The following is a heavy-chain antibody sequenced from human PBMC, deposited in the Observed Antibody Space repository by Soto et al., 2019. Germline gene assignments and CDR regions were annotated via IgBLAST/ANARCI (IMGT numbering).Heavy chain of an antibody. Sequence: PGESLKISCKGSGYSFTSYLIGWVRQMPGKGLEWMGIIYPGDSDTRYSPSFQGQVTISADKSISTAYLQWSSLKASDTAMYYCASTTQPIVVVGYYYYYMDVWGKGTTVTVSS. CDR3: ASTTQPIVVVGYYYYYMDV. J-gene: IGHJ6*03. CDR1: GYSFTSYL. D-gene: IGHD2-2*01. CDR2: IYPGDSDT. V-gene: IGHV5-51*01.